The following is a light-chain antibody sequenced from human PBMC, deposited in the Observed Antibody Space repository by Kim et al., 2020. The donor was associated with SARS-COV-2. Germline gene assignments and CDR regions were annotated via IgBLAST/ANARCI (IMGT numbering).Light chain of an antibody. CDR3: QKDNSAPIT. V-gene: IGKV1-27*01. CDR2: AAS. CDR1: QGISNY. J-gene: IGKJ3*01. Sequence: ASVGDSVTITCRASQGISNYLAWYQQKPGKVPKLLIYAASTLQSGVPSRFSGSGSGTDFTVTISSLQPEDVATYYCQKDNSAPITFGPGTKVDIK.